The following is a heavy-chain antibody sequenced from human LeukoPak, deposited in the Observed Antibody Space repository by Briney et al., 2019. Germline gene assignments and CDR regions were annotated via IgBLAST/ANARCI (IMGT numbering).Heavy chain of an antibody. CDR3: ARGHDSRGSPPYYFDY. V-gene: IGHV3-66*01. D-gene: IGHD3-22*01. CDR1: GFTVSSNY. Sequence: GGSLRLSCAASGFTVSSNYMSWVRQAPGKGLEWVSIIYSGGSTYYADSVKGKFTISRDNSKNTLYLQMNSLSAEDTAVYYCARGHDSRGSPPYYFDYWGQGTLVTVSS. J-gene: IGHJ4*02. CDR2: IYSGGST.